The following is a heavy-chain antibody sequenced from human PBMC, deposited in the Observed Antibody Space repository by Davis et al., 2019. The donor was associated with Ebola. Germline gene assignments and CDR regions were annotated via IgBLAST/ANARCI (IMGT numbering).Heavy chain of an antibody. CDR1: GGSFSGYY. V-gene: IGHV4-34*01. CDR2: INHSGST. Sequence: PSETLSLTCAVYGGSFSGYYWSWIRQPPGKGLEWIGEINHSGSTNYNPSLKSRVTISVDTSKNQFSLKLSSVTAADTAVYYCARSYYGDPADSSGYYYHAGDFDYWGQGTLVTVSS. CDR3: ARSYYGDPADSSGYYYHAGDFDY. D-gene: IGHD3-22*01. J-gene: IGHJ4*02.